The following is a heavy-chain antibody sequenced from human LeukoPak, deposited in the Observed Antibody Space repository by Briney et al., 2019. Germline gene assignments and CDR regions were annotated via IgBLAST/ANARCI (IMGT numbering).Heavy chain of an antibody. V-gene: IGHV3-30*18. Sequence: GGSLRLSCAASGFTFSSYWMNWARQAPGKGLEWVAVILYDGSNRQYADSVKGRFTISRDNSKNTLYLQMNSLRVEDTAVYYCAKVRGNVGSSYFPDYWGQGTLVTVTS. CDR2: ILYDGSNR. D-gene: IGHD3-22*01. J-gene: IGHJ4*02. CDR1: GFTFSSYW. CDR3: AKVRGNVGSSYFPDY.